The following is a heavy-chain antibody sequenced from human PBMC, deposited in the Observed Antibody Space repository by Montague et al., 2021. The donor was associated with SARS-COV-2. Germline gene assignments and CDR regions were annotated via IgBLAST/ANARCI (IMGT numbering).Heavy chain of an antibody. CDR3: AKVAGSHDTFDI. D-gene: IGHD6-19*01. Sequence: SETLSLTCTVSGYSISTGYYWGWIRQPPGKGPEWIGTIYHSGSTYFNPSLKSRVTISVDTSKNQFSLNLSSVTAADTAVHYCAKVAGSHDTFDIWGRGAMVTVSS. V-gene: IGHV4-38-2*02. CDR1: GYSISTGYY. J-gene: IGHJ3*02. CDR2: IYHSGST.